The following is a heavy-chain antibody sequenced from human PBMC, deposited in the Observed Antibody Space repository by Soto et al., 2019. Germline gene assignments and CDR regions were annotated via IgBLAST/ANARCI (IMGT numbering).Heavy chain of an antibody. V-gene: IGHV4-59*01. D-gene: IGHD5-18*01. Sequence: PSETLSLTCTVSGGSISSYYWSWIRQPPGKGLEWIGYIYYSGSTNYNPSLKSRVTISVDTSKNQFSLKLSSVTAADTAVYYCARGFTAMVDLDYWGQGTLVTVSS. CDR3: ARGFTAMVDLDY. CDR1: GGSISSYY. J-gene: IGHJ4*02. CDR2: IYYSGST.